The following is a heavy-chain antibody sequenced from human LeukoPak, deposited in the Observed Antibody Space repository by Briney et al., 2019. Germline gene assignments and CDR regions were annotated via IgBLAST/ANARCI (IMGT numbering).Heavy chain of an antibody. CDR2: IYYSGST. V-gene: IGHV4-31*03. D-gene: IGHD3-10*01. Sequence: SETLSLTCTVSGGSISSGGYYWSWIRQHPGKGLEWIGYIYYSGSTYYNPSLKSRVTISVDTSKNQFSLKLSSVTAADTAVYYCARVRGGTTMVRGVWAFAFDIWGQGTMVTVSS. J-gene: IGHJ3*02. CDR1: GGSISSGGYY. CDR3: ARVRGGTTMVRGVWAFAFDI.